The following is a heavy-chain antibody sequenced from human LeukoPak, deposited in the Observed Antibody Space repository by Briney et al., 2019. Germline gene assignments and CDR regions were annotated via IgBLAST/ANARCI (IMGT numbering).Heavy chain of an antibody. D-gene: IGHD3-3*01. J-gene: IGHJ4*02. V-gene: IGHV4-39*01. Sequence: TSETLSLTCTVSGGSISSSSYYWGWIRQPPGKGLEWIGSIYYSGSTYYNPSLKSRVTISVDTSKNQFSLKLSSVTTADTAVYYCARGRKDYDFWSGYSHFDYWGQGTLVTVSS. CDR1: GGSISSSSYY. CDR2: IYYSGST. CDR3: ARGRKDYDFWSGYSHFDY.